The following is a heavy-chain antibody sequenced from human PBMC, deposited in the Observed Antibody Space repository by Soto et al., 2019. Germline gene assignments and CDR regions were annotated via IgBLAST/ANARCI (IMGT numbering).Heavy chain of an antibody. CDR1: GGSFSGYY. CDR3: ARPGYCSGGSCYAGAFDI. CDR2: INHSGST. D-gene: IGHD2-15*01. J-gene: IGHJ3*02. Sequence: SETLSLTCAVYGGSFSGYYWSWIRQPPGKGLEWIGEINHSGSTNYNPSLKSRVTISVDTSKNQFSLKLSSVTAADTAVYYCARPGYCSGGSCYAGAFDIWGQGTMVTVSS. V-gene: IGHV4-34*01.